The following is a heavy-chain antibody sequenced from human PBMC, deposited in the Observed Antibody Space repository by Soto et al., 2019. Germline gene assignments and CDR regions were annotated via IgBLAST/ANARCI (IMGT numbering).Heavy chain of an antibody. CDR2: ISYDGSNK. D-gene: IGHD3-10*01. Sequence: PGGSLRLSCAASGFTFSSYAMHWVRQAPGKGLEWVAVISYDGSNKYYADSVKGRFTISRDISKNTLYLQMNSLRAEDTAVYYCARAGGMDVWGQGTTVTVS. CDR3: ARAGGMDV. J-gene: IGHJ6*02. V-gene: IGHV3-30-3*01. CDR1: GFTFSSYA.